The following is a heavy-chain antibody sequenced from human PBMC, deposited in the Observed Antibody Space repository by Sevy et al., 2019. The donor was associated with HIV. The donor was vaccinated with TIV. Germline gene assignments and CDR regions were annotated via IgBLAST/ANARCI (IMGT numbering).Heavy chain of an antibody. V-gene: IGHV3-11*01. CDR1: GFTFNDYN. Sequence: GGSLRLSCAASGFTFNDYNLSWIRQAPGKGLEWVSYISTSTRTTTRYYADSVKGRFTISRDNAKNSIYLQMNSLRVDDTAVYYCARAAGWFDAWGQGTLVTVSS. CDR2: ISTSTRTTTR. J-gene: IGHJ5*02. CDR3: ARAAGWFDA.